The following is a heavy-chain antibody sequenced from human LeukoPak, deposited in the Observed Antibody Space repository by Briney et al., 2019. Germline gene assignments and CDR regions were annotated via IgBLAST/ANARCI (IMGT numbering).Heavy chain of an antibody. CDR1: GGSISSSYYY. Sequence: PSETLSLTCTVSGGSISSSYYYWGWIRQPPGKGLEWIGTIYYSGSTYYNPPLKSRVTVSVDTSKNQFSLKLSSVTAPDTAVYYCARHEDRNWYFDHWGQGTLVTVSS. V-gene: IGHV4-39*01. CDR3: ARHEDRNWYFDH. J-gene: IGHJ4*02. CDR2: IYYSGST. D-gene: IGHD1-1*01.